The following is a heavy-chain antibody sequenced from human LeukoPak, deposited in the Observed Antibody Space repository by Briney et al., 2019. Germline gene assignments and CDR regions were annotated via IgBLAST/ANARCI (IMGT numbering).Heavy chain of an antibody. CDR2: INWNGGSS. J-gene: IGHJ6*04. V-gene: IGHV3-20*04. CDR3: AELGITMIGGV. CDR1: GFTFDDYG. D-gene: IGHD3-10*02. Sequence: GGSLRLSCAASGFTFDDYGMSWVRQAPGKGLEWVSGINWNGGSSGYADSVKGRFTISRDNAKNSLYLQMNSLRAEDTAVYYCAELGITMIGGVWGKGTTVTISS.